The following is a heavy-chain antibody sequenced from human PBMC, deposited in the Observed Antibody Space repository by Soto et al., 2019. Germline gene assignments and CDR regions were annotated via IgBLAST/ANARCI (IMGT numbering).Heavy chain of an antibody. V-gene: IGHV3-72*01. CDR2: IRNKANSYTR. CDR3: ARDLAGAPYVDI. Sequence: EGQLVESGGGLVQPGGSLRLSCAASGFIFSDQYMDWVRQAPGKGLEWVGRIRNKANSYTREYAASVKGRFTISRDDSKNSLYLQMNSLKTEDTALYYCARDLAGAPYVDIWGRGTLVTVSS. J-gene: IGHJ2*01. CDR1: GFIFSDQY. D-gene: IGHD1-26*01.